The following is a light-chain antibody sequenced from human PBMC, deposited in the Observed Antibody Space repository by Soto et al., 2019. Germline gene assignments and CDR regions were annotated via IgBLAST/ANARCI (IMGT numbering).Light chain of an antibody. V-gene: IGKV3-20*01. Sequence: ETVLTQSPGTLSLSPGERATLSCRASQSVGSSYLAWYQQKPGQAPRLLVYGASSRATVIPDRFSGGGSGTDFTLTISRLEPEDFAVYYCQQYGSSPHTFGQGTKLEI. CDR3: QQYGSSPHT. J-gene: IGKJ2*01. CDR1: QSVGSSY. CDR2: GAS.